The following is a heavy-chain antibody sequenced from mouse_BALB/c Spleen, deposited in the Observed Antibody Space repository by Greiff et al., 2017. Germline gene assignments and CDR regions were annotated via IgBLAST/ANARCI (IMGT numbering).Heavy chain of an antibody. V-gene: IGHV1S81*02. Sequence: VQLQQSGAELVKPGASVKLSCNASGYTFTSHFMYLVKQMPGQGLEWIGEINPSNGGTNFNEKFKSKATLTVDKSSSTAYMQLSSLTSEDSAVYYCTRLGWFAYWGQGTLVTVSA. J-gene: IGHJ3*01. CDR2: INPSNGGT. CDR1: GYTFTSHF. CDR3: TRLGWFAY.